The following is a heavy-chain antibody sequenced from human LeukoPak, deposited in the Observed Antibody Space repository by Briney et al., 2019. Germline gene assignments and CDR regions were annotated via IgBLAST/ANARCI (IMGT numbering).Heavy chain of an antibody. CDR3: AREKDSSSWLTPFDY. Sequence: SETLSLTCIVSGGSISSYYWSWIRQPPGKGLEWIGYIHYSGSTKYNPSLKSRVIISVDTSKNQFSLKLSSVTAADTAMYYCAREKDSSSWLTPFDYWGQGTLVTVSS. V-gene: IGHV4-59*12. CDR2: IHYSGST. CDR1: GGSISSYY. J-gene: IGHJ4*02. D-gene: IGHD6-13*01.